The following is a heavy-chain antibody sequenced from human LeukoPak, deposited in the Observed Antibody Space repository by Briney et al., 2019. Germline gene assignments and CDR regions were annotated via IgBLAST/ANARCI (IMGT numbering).Heavy chain of an antibody. CDR2: IHHSRST. Sequence: SETLSLTCTVSGGSIRSYSWSWIRQPPGSGLEWIGYIHHSRSTNYNPSLKSRVTVSVDTSKNQFSLTLSSVTAADTAMYYCARVKESSGGRMISGRFLDYKYYYMDVWGKGTTVTVSS. D-gene: IGHD2-15*01. CDR1: GGSIRSYS. CDR3: ARVKESSGGRMISGRFLDYKYYYMDV. V-gene: IGHV4-59*01. J-gene: IGHJ6*03.